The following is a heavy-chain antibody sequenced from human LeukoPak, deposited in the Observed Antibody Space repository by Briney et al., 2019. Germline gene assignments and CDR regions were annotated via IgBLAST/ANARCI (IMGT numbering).Heavy chain of an antibody. CDR1: GFTFSSYA. J-gene: IGHJ4*02. V-gene: IGHV3-9*01. D-gene: IGHD2-2*01. CDR3: ATLGVPAAEWGSIAH. Sequence: PGGSLRLSCAASGFTFSSYAMSWVRQAPGKGLEWVSGISWNSGSIGYADSVKGRFTISRDNAKNSLYLQMNSLRTEDTALYYCATLGVPAAEWGSIAHWGQGTLVTVSS. CDR2: ISWNSGSI.